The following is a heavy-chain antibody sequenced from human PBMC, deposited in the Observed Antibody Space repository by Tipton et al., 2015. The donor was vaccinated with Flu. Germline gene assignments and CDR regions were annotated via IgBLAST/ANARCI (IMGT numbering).Heavy chain of an antibody. CDR1: GDSIRNDYF. V-gene: IGHV4-38-2*01. Sequence: TLSLTCVVSGDSIRNDYFWGWIRQPPGKGLEWLATIHRSGSTKYNPSLKSRVTISVDTSKNQFSLEMRSVTAADMAFYYCARRDFSNYVSDPKNWFDRWGQGILVTVSS. CDR2: IHRSGST. J-gene: IGHJ5*02. D-gene: IGHD4-11*01. CDR3: ARRDFSNYVSDPKNWFDR.